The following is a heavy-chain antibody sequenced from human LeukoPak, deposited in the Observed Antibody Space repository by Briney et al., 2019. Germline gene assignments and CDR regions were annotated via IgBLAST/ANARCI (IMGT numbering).Heavy chain of an antibody. CDR2: IYHSGST. Sequence: PSETLSLTCAVSGGSISSGGYSWSWIRQPPGKGLEWIGYIYHSGSTYYNPSPKSRVTISVDRSKNQFSLKLSSVTAADTAVYYCASSSSWPPEGYWGQGTLVTVSS. CDR3: ASSSSWPPEGY. CDR1: GGSISSGGYS. D-gene: IGHD6-13*01. J-gene: IGHJ4*02. V-gene: IGHV4-30-2*01.